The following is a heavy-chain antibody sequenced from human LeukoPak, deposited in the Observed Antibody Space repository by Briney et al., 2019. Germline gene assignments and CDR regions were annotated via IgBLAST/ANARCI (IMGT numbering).Heavy chain of an antibody. CDR2: IYTSGST. CDR1: GGSISSYY. V-gene: IGHV4-4*07. CDR3: AREHVARRPTRGVLFDY. Sequence: SETLSLTCTVSGGSISSYYWSWIRQPAGKGLEWIGRIYTSGSTNYNPSLKSRVTMSVDTSKNQFSLKLSSVTAADTAVYYCAREHVARRPTRGVLFDYWGQGTLVTVSS. D-gene: IGHD2-15*01. J-gene: IGHJ4*02.